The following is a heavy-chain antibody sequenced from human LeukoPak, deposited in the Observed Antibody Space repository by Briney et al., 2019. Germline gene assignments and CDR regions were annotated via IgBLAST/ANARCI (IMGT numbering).Heavy chain of an antibody. V-gene: IGHV3-49*04. CDR2: IRSKAYGETT. CDR3: TRRSSTSCYGVWCYYYYYMDV. CDR1: GFTFSSYS. D-gene: IGHD2-2*01. J-gene: IGHJ6*03. Sequence: GGSLRLSCAASGFTFSSYSMNWVRQAPGKGLEWVGFIRSKAYGETTEYAASVKGRFTISRDDSKSIAYLQMNSLKTEDTAVYYCTRRSSTSCYGVWCYYYYYMDVWGKGTTVTISS.